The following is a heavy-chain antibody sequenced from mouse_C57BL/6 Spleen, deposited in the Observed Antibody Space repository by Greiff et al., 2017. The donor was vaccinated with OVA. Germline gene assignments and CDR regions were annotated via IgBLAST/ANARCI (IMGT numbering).Heavy chain of an antibody. V-gene: IGHV2-6-1*01. D-gene: IGHD2-10*01. CDR1: GFSLSSYG. CDR3: ARHPTVTKNAMDY. CDR2: IWSDGST. Sequence: VKLQESGPGLVAPSQSLSITCTVSGFSLSSYGVHWVRQPPGKGLEWLVVIWSDGSTTYNSALKSRLSISKDNSKSQVFLKMNSLQTDDTAMYYCARHPTVTKNAMDYWGQGTSVTVSS. J-gene: IGHJ4*01.